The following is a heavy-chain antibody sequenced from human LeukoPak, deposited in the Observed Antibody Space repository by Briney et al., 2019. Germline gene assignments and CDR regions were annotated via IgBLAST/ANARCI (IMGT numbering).Heavy chain of an antibody. D-gene: IGHD1-26*01. Sequence: GGSLRLSCAASGFTFTSYSMNWVRQAPGKGLEWVSTISGGGGSTYYADSVKGRFTVSRDNSMNTLHLQMSNLRAEDTAVYYCAGAKFGESYHLVGYWGQGTLVTVSS. CDR1: GFTFTSYS. V-gene: IGHV3-23*01. J-gene: IGHJ4*02. CDR3: AGAKFGESYHLVGY. CDR2: ISGGGGST.